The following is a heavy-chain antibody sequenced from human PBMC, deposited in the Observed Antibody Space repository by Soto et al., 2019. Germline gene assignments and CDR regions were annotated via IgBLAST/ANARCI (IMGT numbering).Heavy chain of an antibody. J-gene: IGHJ4*02. V-gene: IGHV3-21*01. CDR2: ISTSSNYI. Sequence: EVQLVASGGGLVKPGGSLRLSCAASGFTFSSYNMNWVRQAPGKGLEWVSSISTSSNYIYYGDSVKGRFTISRDNAKNSLYLQMNNLKTEDTAVYYCARGKSEWELLNYWGQGTLVTVSS. D-gene: IGHD1-26*01. CDR1: GFTFSSYN. CDR3: ARGKSEWELLNY.